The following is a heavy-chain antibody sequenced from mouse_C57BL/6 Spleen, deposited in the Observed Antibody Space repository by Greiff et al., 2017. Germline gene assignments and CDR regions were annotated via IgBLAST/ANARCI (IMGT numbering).Heavy chain of an antibody. J-gene: IGHJ2*01. CDR2: ISGGGGNT. Sequence: DVKLQESGGGLVKPGGSLKLSCAASGFTFSSYTMSWVRQTPEKRLEWVATISGGGGNTYYPDSVKGRFTISRDNAKNTLYLQMSSLRSEDTALYYCARLSVYFDYWGQGTTLTVSS. D-gene: IGHD3-1*01. V-gene: IGHV5-9*01. CDR1: GFTFSSYT. CDR3: ARLSVYFDY.